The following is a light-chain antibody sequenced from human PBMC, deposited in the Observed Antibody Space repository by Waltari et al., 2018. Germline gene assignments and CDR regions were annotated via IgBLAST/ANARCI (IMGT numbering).Light chain of an antibody. CDR1: HTIRNIN. J-gene: IGKJ2*01. V-gene: IGKV3-20*01. Sequence: VLTQSPDTLSLSPGERATLSCRASHTIRNINLAWYQQKPGQPPRLRVYDVSGRAPGIPDRFSASGSGTDFTLTISRLEPEDFAVYYCQHYDNSPRMYTFGQGTKLEIK. CDR2: DVS. CDR3: QHYDNSPRMYT.